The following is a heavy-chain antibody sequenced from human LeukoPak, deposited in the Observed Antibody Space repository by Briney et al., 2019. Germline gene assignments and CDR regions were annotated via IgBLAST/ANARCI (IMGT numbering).Heavy chain of an antibody. CDR1: GFTLSSYG. Sequence: GGSLRLSCVVPGFTLSSYGRSWVRQAPGKGLEWVANIKQDGSEKYCVDSVKGRFTMSRDNAKNSLYLQMNSLRAEDTAVYYCARVQWELRGVGSYFEYWGQGALVTVSS. CDR3: ARVQWELRGVGSYFEY. J-gene: IGHJ4*02. D-gene: IGHD1-26*01. CDR2: IKQDGSEK. V-gene: IGHV3-7*01.